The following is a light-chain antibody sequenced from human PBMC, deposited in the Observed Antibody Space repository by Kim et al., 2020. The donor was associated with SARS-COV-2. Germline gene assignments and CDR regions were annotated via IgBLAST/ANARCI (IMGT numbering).Light chain of an antibody. CDR3: QQSYRTPYT. J-gene: IGKJ2*01. CDR1: QSISNY. V-gene: IGKV1-39*01. CDR2: AAS. Sequence: DIQMTQSPSSLSASVGDRVTITCRASQSISNYLNWYQQKPGKAPKLLIYAASSSQSGVPSRFSGSGSGTEFTLTISSLQREDFATYYCQQSYRTPYTSGQGTKLEI.